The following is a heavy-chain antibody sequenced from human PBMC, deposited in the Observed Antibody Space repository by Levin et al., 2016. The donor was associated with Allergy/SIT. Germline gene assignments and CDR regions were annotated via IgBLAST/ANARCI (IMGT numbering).Heavy chain of an antibody. V-gene: IGHV3-23*01. J-gene: IGHJ2*01. CDR2: ISGSGGST. CDR3: AKPKEYSSKNWYFDL. CDR1: GFTFSSYA. D-gene: IGHD6-6*01. Sequence: GESLKISCAASGFTFSSYAMSWVRQAPGKGLEWVSAISGSGGSTYYADSVKGRFTISRDNSKNTLYLQMNSLRAEDTAVYYCAKPKEYSSKNWYFDLWGRGTLVTVSS.